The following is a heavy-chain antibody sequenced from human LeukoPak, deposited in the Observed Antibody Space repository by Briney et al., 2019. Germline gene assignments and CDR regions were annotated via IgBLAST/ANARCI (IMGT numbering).Heavy chain of an antibody. CDR1: GDTFASGNVFRAYY. D-gene: IGHD3-10*01. J-gene: IGHJ4*02. V-gene: IGHV1-2*02. Sequence: GASVKVSCKASGDTFASGNVFRAYYMHWVRQAPGQGLEWMGGINPHSGATLYAQMFQGRVSTTRDTSINTAYMELNRLTSDDTAVYFCARETYGPGIKSVEYWGQGSLVTVSS. CDR3: ARETYGPGIKSVEY. CDR2: INPHSGAT.